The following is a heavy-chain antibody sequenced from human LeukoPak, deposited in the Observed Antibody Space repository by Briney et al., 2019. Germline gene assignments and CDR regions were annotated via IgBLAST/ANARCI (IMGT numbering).Heavy chain of an antibody. Sequence: ASVKVSCKASGYTFTGYYMHWVRQAPGQGLEWMGWINLNNDDTNYAQKFQGWVTMTRDTSISTAYMELSRLRSEDTAVYYCASPGAAAGQFDYWGQGTLVTVSS. J-gene: IGHJ4*02. D-gene: IGHD6-13*01. V-gene: IGHV1-2*04. CDR3: ASPGAAAGQFDY. CDR2: INLNNDDT. CDR1: GYTFTGYY.